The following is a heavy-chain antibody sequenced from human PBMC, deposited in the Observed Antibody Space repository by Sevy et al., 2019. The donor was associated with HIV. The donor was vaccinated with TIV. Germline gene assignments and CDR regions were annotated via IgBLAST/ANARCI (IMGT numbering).Heavy chain of an antibody. D-gene: IGHD2-2*01. CDR1: GFTFSSYW. CDR2: IKQDGSER. Sequence: GGSLRLSCAASGFTFSSYWMSWVRQAPGKGLEWVANIKQDGSERYYEDSVKGRFTISRDNTKNSLYLQMNSLRVEDTAVYYCARDSQNIVVVPAATRNYYSTYYMDVWGKGTTVTVSS. CDR3: ARDSQNIVVVPAATRNYYSTYYMDV. J-gene: IGHJ6*03. V-gene: IGHV3-7*01.